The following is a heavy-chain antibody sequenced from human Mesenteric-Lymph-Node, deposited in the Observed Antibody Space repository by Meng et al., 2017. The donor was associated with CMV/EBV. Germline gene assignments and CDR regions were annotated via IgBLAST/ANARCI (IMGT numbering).Heavy chain of an antibody. CDR3: ARGGIQLWSSRSGSYLTY. CDR2: INHSGST. Sequence: GGSFSGYYWSWIRQPPGKGLEWIGEINHSGSTNYNPSLKSRVTISVDTSKNQFSLKLSSVTAADTAVYYCARGGIQLWSSRSGSYLTYWGQGTLVTVSS. V-gene: IGHV4-34*01. CDR1: GGSFSGYY. D-gene: IGHD5-18*01. J-gene: IGHJ4*02.